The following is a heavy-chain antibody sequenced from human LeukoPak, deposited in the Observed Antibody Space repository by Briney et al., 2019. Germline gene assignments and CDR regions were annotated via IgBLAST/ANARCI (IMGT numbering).Heavy chain of an antibody. CDR1: GFTFSQFA. Sequence: GGSLRLSCAASGFTFSQFAVHWVRQAPGKGLEWVADISHDGRNTYYADSVKGRFTISRDNSKNTLYLQMNSLRTEDTAVYYCAELGITMIGGVWGKGTTVTISS. CDR2: ISHDGRNT. V-gene: IGHV3-30*04. D-gene: IGHD3-10*02. J-gene: IGHJ6*04. CDR3: AELGITMIGGV.